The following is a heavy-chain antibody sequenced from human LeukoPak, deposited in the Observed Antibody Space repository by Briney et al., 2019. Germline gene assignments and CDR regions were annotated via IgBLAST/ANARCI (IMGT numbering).Heavy chain of an antibody. V-gene: IGHV3-48*03. Sequence: GGSLRLSCAASGFTFSSYEMNWVRQAPGKGLEWVSYISRSGSTIYYADSVKGRFTISRDNAKNSLYLQMNSLRGEDTAVYYCARDLAMVHFDYWGQGILVTVSS. CDR1: GFTFSSYE. CDR3: ARDLAMVHFDY. CDR2: ISRSGSTI. D-gene: IGHD5-18*01. J-gene: IGHJ4*02.